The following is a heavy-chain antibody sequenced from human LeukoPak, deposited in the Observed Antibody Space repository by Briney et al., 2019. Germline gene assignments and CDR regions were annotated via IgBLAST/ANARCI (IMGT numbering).Heavy chain of an antibody. D-gene: IGHD6-13*01. CDR2: ISSSGYTT. CDR1: GFTFSSYS. V-gene: IGHV3-23*01. CDR3: AKKPITAPGSGCFDP. J-gene: IGHJ5*02. Sequence: GGSLRLSCAASGFTFSSYSMSWVRQAPGEGLEWVSIISSSGYTTYYGDSVKGRFTISRDNSKNTLYLQMNSLRAEDTAVYYCAKKPITAPGSGCFDPWGQGTLVTVSS.